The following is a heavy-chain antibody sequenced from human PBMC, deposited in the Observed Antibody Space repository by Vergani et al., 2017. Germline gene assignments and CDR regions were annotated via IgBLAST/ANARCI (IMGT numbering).Heavy chain of an antibody. CDR1: GFTFSSYE. Sequence: EVQLVESGGGLVQPGGSLRLSCAASGFTFSSYEMNWVRQAPGKGLEWVSYISSSGSTIYYADSVKGRFTISRDNAKNSLYLQMNSLRAEDTAVYYCARESPPPQLWLTKTYYYYYGMDVWGQGTTVTVSS. D-gene: IGHD5-18*01. CDR2: ISSSGSTI. V-gene: IGHV3-48*03. CDR3: ARESPPPQLWLTKTYYYYYGMDV. J-gene: IGHJ6*02.